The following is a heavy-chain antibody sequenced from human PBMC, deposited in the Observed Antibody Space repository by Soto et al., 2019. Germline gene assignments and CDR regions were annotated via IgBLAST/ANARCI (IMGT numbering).Heavy chain of an antibody. Sequence: EMQLVESGGGLVQPGGSLRLSCAASGFTLSGYWIHWVRQVPGKGLEWVSRIDFNGRGTSYADSVKGRFTISRDNAKNTAYLQMNSLRVEDTAVYYCATVFDFWGQGTLVTVSS. CDR1: GFTLSGYW. J-gene: IGHJ4*02. CDR3: ATVFDF. D-gene: IGHD4-17*01. V-gene: IGHV3-74*01. CDR2: IDFNGRGT.